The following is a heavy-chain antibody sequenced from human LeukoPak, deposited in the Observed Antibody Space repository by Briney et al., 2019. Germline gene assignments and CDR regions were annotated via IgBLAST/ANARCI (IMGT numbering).Heavy chain of an antibody. Sequence: GGSLRLSCAASGFTFSSYGMHWVRQAPGKGLEWVAVISYDGSNKYYADSVKGRFTISRDNSKNTVYLQMNSLGAEDTAVYYCAKDLASWGAAHYNWFDPWGQGTLVTVSS. D-gene: IGHD1-26*01. V-gene: IGHV3-30*18. J-gene: IGHJ5*02. CDR3: AKDLASWGAAHYNWFDP. CDR2: ISYDGSNK. CDR1: GFTFSSYG.